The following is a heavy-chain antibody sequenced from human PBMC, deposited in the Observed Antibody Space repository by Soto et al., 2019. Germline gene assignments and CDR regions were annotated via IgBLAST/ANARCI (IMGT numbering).Heavy chain of an antibody. CDR2: ISGDNGQT. Sequence: QVQVVQSGPEVKKPGASVMVSCKASGYTFTSYGISWVRQAPGQGLEWMGWISGDNGQTTYGQKFRGRVTITTDISTSTANMEVRRLRSDDTVVDYGARDGRKQQWVGGMSAMDVWGQGTPVTVSS. CDR1: GYTFTSYG. CDR3: ARDGRKQQWVGGMSAMDV. V-gene: IGHV1-18*01. D-gene: IGHD5-18*01. J-gene: IGHJ6*02.